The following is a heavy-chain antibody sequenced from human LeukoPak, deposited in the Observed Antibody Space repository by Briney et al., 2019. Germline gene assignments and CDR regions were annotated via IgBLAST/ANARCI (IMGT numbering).Heavy chain of an antibody. Sequence: SETLSLTCAVYGGSFSGYYWSWIRQPPGKGLEWIGEINHSGSTNYNPSLKSRVTISVDTSKNQFSLKLSSVTAADTAVYYCARGAVYDFWSGYSLNWFDPWGQGTLVTVSS. V-gene: IGHV4-34*01. D-gene: IGHD3-3*01. CDR2: INHSGST. CDR1: GGSFSGYY. J-gene: IGHJ5*02. CDR3: ARGAVYDFWSGYSLNWFDP.